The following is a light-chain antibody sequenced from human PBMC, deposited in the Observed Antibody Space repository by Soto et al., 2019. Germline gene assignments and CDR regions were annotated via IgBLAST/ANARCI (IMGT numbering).Light chain of an antibody. Sequence: AIQMTQSPSSLSASTGDRVTITCRASQGISSYLAWDQQKSGKAPKLLIYAAYTLQSGVPSMFSGIGSATEFTLSISCLQSEDVATYYCQQYNSAPLTFGQGTKVEIK. V-gene: IGKV1-8*01. CDR1: QGISSY. CDR2: AAY. CDR3: QQYNSAPLT. J-gene: IGKJ1*01.